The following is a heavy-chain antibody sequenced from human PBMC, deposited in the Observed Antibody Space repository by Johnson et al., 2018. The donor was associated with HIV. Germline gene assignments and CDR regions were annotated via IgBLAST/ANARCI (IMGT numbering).Heavy chain of an antibody. D-gene: IGHD7-27*01. CDR1: EFTFSNYA. Sequence: QMQLVESGGGVVQPGGSLRLSCAASEFTFSNYAMHWVRQAPGKGLERVAFTRHDGSNKYSEDSVDGRFTISRANSKSTLYLQMSTLKPEDTAVYSCATDERQLGGWSHAFYLWGQGTMVTVSS. CDR3: ATDERQLGGWSHAFYL. CDR2: TRHDGSNK. V-gene: IGHV3-30*02. J-gene: IGHJ3*01.